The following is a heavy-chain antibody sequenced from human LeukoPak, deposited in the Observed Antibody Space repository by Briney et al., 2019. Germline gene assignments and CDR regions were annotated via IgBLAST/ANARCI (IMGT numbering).Heavy chain of an antibody. CDR2: IYYSGST. D-gene: IGHD2-15*01. J-gene: IGHJ3*02. V-gene: IGHV4-59*08. CDR3: ARRHSDAFDI. Sequence: SETLSLTCTVSGGSVSSYYWSWIRQPPGKGLEWIGYIYYSGSTNYNPSLKSRVTISVDTSKNQFSLKLSSVTAADTAVYYCARRHSDAFDIWGQGTMVTVSS. CDR1: GGSVSSYY.